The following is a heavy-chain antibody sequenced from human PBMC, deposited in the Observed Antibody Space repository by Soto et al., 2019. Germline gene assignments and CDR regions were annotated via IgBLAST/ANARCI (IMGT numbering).Heavy chain of an antibody. D-gene: IGHD6-13*01. CDR2: IFWNDET. Sequence: QVTLKESGPVLVKPTETLTLTCTVSGFSLSNARMGVSWIRQPPGKALEWLAHIFWNDETSYSPSLRSRLTISKDASKSQVLLTMTNMDPVDTATYYCARPAHSSSWLSFSYWGQGTLVTVSS. J-gene: IGHJ4*02. CDR1: GFSLSNARMG. V-gene: IGHV2-26*01. CDR3: ARPAHSSSWLSFSY.